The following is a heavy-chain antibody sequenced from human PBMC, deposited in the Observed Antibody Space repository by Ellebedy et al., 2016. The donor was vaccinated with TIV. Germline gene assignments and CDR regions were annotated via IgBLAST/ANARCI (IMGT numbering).Heavy chain of an antibody. D-gene: IGHD6-19*01. V-gene: IGHV5-51*01. CDR3: ARLGSGWFRYFDF. CDR2: IYPGDSDT. CDR1: GYNFNTYW. J-gene: IGHJ4*02. Sequence: GESLKISXKTSGYNFNTYWIGWVRQMPGKGLEWMGIIYPGDSDTRYSLSFEGQVTISADKSISTAFLQWRSLKASDTAMYYCARLGSGWFRYFDFWGQGTLVDVSS.